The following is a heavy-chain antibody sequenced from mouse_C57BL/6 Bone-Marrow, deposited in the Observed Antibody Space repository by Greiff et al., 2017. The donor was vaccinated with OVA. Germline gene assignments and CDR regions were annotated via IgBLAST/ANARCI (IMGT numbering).Heavy chain of an antibody. V-gene: IGHV3-1*01. CDR1: GYSITSGYD. CDR3: AREGFYYGSSAWFAY. Sequence: EVQLQQSGPGMVKPSQSLSLTCTVTGYSITSGYDWHWIRHFPGNKLEWMGYISYSGSTNYNPSLKSRISITHDTSKNHFFLKLNSVTTEDTATYYCAREGFYYGSSAWFAYWGQGTLVTVSA. J-gene: IGHJ3*01. CDR2: ISYSGST. D-gene: IGHD1-1*01.